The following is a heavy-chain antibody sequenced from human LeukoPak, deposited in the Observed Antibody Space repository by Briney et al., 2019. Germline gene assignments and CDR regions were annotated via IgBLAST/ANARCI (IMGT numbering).Heavy chain of an antibody. J-gene: IGHJ3*02. V-gene: IGHV1-18*01. CDR3: AKDPPRWEVVTPLAI. Sequence: ASVKVSCKAAGYTFTSYGISWERQAPGQGLEWMGLIIAYNGNTNYAQQIQGRVTMTTDTTKSTAYTELRSLRSDGTAVYYGAKDPPRWEVVTPLAIWGQGTMVTVS. CDR1: GYTFTSYG. D-gene: IGHD2-21*02. CDR2: IIAYNGNT.